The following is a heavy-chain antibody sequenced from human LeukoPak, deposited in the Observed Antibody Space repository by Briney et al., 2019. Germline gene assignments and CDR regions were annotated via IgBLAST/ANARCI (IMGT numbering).Heavy chain of an antibody. CDR3: AMNWSCDY. V-gene: IGHV3-64D*09. D-gene: IGHD1-1*01. CDR1: GFTFSGYA. Sequence: GGSLRLSCSASGFTFSGYAMLWVRQAPGKGLESVSAISNSGGSTYYAGSVKGRFTISRDNSDNTLYLQMSSLRPEDTAVYYCAMNWSCDYWGHGTLVTVSS. CDR2: ISNSGGST. J-gene: IGHJ4*01.